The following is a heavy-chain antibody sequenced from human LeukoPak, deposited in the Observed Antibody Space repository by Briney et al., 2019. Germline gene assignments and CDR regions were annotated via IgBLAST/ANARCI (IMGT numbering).Heavy chain of an antibody. CDR2: ISHSGST. CDR3: AAEYSGYVRLDY. CDR1: GGSFSDYY. V-gene: IGHV4-34*01. D-gene: IGHD5-12*01. J-gene: IGHJ4*02. Sequence: SETLSLTCAVYGGSFSDYYGSWIRQPPGKGLEWIGEISHSGSTNYNPSLKSRVTLSVDTSKNQCSLKLTSVTAADTAVYYCAAEYSGYVRLDYWGQGTLVTVCS.